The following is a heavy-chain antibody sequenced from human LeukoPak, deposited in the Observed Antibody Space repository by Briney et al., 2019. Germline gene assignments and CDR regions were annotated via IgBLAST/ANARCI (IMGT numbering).Heavy chain of an antibody. V-gene: IGHV3-7*02. CDR1: GFTFSSYW. J-gene: IGHJ3*02. D-gene: IGHD2-21*01. CDR3: ATYSAFDI. CDR2: INQDESEK. Sequence: PGRSLRLSCAASGFTFSSYWFSWVRQAPGKGLEWVASINQDESEKHYVDSMKGRFTISRDNAQNSLYLQMNSLRAEDTAVYYCATYSAFDICGHGTMVTVSS.